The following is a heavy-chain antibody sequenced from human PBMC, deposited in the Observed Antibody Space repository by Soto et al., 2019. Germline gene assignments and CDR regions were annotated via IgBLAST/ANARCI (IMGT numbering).Heavy chain of an antibody. D-gene: IGHD5-12*01. Sequence: QVQLVQSGAELKKPGSSVKVSCKASGGSFSSFGISWVRQAPGQGLEWMGGIIPVFGRPNYAQRVRGRLTITADESTNTVYLELIDLRSEDTAVYYCAREGSGYNLWGQGTQVTVSS. CDR3: AREGSGYNL. J-gene: IGHJ1*01. CDR1: GGSFSSFG. V-gene: IGHV1-69*01. CDR2: IIPVFGRP.